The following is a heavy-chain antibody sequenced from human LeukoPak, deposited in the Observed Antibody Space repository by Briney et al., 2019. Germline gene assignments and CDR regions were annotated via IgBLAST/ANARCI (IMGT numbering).Heavy chain of an antibody. Sequence: SETLSLTCTVSGGSISSSSYYWGWIRQPPGKGLEWIGSIYYSGSTYYNPSLKSRVTISVDTSKNQFSLKLSSVTAADTAVYYCAKTTEGGYTYGYFYYYYMDVWGKGTTVTISS. J-gene: IGHJ6*03. CDR3: AKTTEGGYTYGYFYYYYMDV. CDR2: IYYSGST. D-gene: IGHD5-18*01. CDR1: GGSISSSSYY. V-gene: IGHV4-39*07.